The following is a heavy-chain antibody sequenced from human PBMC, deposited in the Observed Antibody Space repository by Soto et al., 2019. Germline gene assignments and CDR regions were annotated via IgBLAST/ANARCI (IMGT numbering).Heavy chain of an antibody. CDR1: GYTFTSND. CDR2: MSHKSGYT. CDR3: AGGPPNWGFDF. V-gene: IGHV1-8*01. D-gene: IGHD7-27*01. J-gene: IGHJ4*02. Sequence: QVQLVQSGAEVKKPGASVKVSCKASGYTFTSNDINWVRQATGQGLEWMGWMSHKSGYTGYAQKFQDRVTMTRDTSISTVYMELSSLRSEDTAVYYCAGGPPNWGFDFWGQGTLVTVSS.